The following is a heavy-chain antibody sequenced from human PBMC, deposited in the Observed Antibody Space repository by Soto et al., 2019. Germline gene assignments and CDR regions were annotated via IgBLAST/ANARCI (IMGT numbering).Heavy chain of an antibody. J-gene: IGHJ4*02. CDR2: IIPIFVTS. D-gene: IGHD3-22*01. CDR1: GGSFSSSG. Sequence: QVQLVQSGAEVKKPGSSVKVSRKASGGSFSSSGISWVRQAPGQGLEWVGGIIPIFVTSHYAQKFQGRVTITADESTNTAYMELSSLRTEDTAVYYCARSLDYYDYTGYSTVGVYFAYWGLGTLVTVSS. V-gene: IGHV1-69*01. CDR3: ARSLDYYDYTGYSTVGVYFAY.